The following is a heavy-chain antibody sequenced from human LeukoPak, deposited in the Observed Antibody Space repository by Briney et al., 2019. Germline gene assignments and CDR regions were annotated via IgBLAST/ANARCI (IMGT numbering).Heavy chain of an antibody. Sequence: GGSLRLSCAASGFTFSTYAMNWVRQAPGEGLEWVSGISGSGGSTYYTDSVKGRFTISRDNSKNTLHLQMSSLRAEDTALCYCVKDRXXRTTCPEVWGQGTLVTVSS. CDR2: ISGSGGST. CDR1: GFTFSTYA. J-gene: IGHJ4*02. D-gene: IGHD3-16*02. CDR3: VKDRXXRTTCPEV. V-gene: IGHV3-23*01.